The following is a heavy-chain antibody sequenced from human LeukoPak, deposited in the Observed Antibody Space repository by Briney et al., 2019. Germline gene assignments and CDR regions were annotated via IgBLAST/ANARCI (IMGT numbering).Heavy chain of an antibody. D-gene: IGHD3-9*01. CDR2: INHSGST. CDR1: GGSFSGYY. Sequence: SETLSLTCAVYGGSFSGYYWSWIRQPPEKGLEWIGEINHSGSTNYNPSLKSRVTISVDTSKNQFSLKLSSVTAADTAVYYCARGILTGPIYAFDIWGQGTMVTVSS. V-gene: IGHV4-34*01. CDR3: ARGILTGPIYAFDI. J-gene: IGHJ3*02.